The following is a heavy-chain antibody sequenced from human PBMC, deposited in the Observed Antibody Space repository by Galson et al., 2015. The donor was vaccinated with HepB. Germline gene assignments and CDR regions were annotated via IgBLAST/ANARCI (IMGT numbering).Heavy chain of an antibody. CDR3: ARGEHYDFWSGYFPGYYYYMDV. Sequence: SVKVSCKASGYTFTSYDINWVRQATGQGLEWMGWMNPNSGNTGYAQKFQGRVTMTRNTSISTAYMELSSLRSEDTAVYYCARGEHYDFWSGYFPGYYYYMDVWGKGTTVTVSS. D-gene: IGHD3-3*01. CDR2: MNPNSGNT. CDR1: GYTFTSYD. J-gene: IGHJ6*03. V-gene: IGHV1-8*01.